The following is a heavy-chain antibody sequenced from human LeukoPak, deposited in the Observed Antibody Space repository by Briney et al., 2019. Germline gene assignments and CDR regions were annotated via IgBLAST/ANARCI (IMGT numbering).Heavy chain of an antibody. V-gene: IGHV3-23*01. Sequence: GGSLRLSCAASGFTFSSYGMSWVRQAPGKGLEWVSAISGSGGSTYYADSVKGRFTISRDNSKNTLYLQMNSLRAEDTAVYYCAKWEYYGSGSYYPFDYWGQGTLVTVSS. CDR2: ISGSGGST. CDR1: GFTFSSYG. CDR3: AKWEYYGSGSYYPFDY. D-gene: IGHD3-10*01. J-gene: IGHJ4*02.